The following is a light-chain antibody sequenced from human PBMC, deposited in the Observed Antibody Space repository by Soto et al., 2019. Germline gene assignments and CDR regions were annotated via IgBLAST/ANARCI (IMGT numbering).Light chain of an antibody. Sequence: EIVLTQSPLSLPVTPGEPASISCRSSQNLLHSNGYNYLNWYLQKPGQSPQLLIYLGSNRASGVPDRCSGSGAGTDFTLTINRVEAEDVGLYFCAQGLATPFTFGGGTKVEIK. CDR3: AQGLATPFT. V-gene: IGKV2-28*01. CDR2: LGS. J-gene: IGKJ4*01. CDR1: QNLLHSNGYNY.